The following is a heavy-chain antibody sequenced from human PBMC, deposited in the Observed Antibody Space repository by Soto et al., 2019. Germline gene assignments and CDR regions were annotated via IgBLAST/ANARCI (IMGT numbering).Heavy chain of an antibody. CDR2: INAGKGNT. Sequence: ASLKVSCKASGYTFTSYAIHWVRQAPGQRLEWMGWINAGKGNTKYSQKFQGRVTITRDTSASTAYMELSSLRSEDTAVYYCARDYYYDSSVNFDYWGQGTLVTVSS. D-gene: IGHD3-22*01. CDR1: GYTFTSYA. CDR3: ARDYYYDSSVNFDY. V-gene: IGHV1-3*01. J-gene: IGHJ4*02.